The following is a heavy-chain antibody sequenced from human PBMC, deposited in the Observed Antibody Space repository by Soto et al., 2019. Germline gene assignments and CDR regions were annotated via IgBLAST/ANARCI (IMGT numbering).Heavy chain of an antibody. CDR1: GFTFSSYG. D-gene: IGHD3-22*01. V-gene: IGHV3-30*18. J-gene: IGHJ4*02. CDR2: ISYDGSNK. Sequence: GGSLRLSCAASGFTFSSYGMHWVRQAPGKGLEWVAVISYDGSNKYYADSVKGRFTISRDNSKNTLYLQMNSLRAEDTAVYYCAKGAGGPYDSSGWAPGDYWGQGTLVTVSS. CDR3: AKGAGGPYDSSGWAPGDY.